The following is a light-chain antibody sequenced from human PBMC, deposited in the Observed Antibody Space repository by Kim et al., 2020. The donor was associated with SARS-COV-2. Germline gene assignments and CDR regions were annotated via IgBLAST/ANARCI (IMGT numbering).Light chain of an antibody. CDR3: QQYGNSPHT. CDR2: VAS. Sequence: PGERATSACRASQGVSIGYLAWYHQKPGPGPRRLIYVASRRASGVPDRCSGGGAGTHFTLTITRLGPQDFAVYYCQQYGNSPHTFGQGTKVDIK. CDR1: QGVSIGY. J-gene: IGKJ1*01. V-gene: IGKV3-20*01.